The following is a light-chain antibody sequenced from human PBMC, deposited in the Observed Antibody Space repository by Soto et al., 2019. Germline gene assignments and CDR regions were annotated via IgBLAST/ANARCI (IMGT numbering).Light chain of an antibody. CDR1: STDFVSYNR. Sequence: QSVLTQPPSVSGSPGQSVTISCTGTSTDFVSYNRVSWYQQPPGTAPKLIIYEASNRPSGVPDRFSGSKSGNTASLTISGLQAADEADYYCSLDTSENTYVFGTGTKVAGL. J-gene: IGLJ1*01. CDR2: EAS. CDR3: SLDTSENTYV. V-gene: IGLV2-18*01.